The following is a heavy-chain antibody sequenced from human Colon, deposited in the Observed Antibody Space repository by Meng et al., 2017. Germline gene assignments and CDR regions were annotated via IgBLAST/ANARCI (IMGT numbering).Heavy chain of an antibody. D-gene: IGHD1-26*01. CDR3: AGGPWELDY. Sequence: GQLQGAGPGLVRPSATLSLTCTVSGGSVRSGSHYWSWIRQPPGKGLEWIGYIDYSRSINYYPSLKSRVTMSVDTSKNQFSLNLSSVTAADTAVYYCAGGPWELDYWGQGTLVTVSS. CDR2: IDYSRSI. J-gene: IGHJ4*02. V-gene: IGHV4-61*01. CDR1: GGSVRSGSHY.